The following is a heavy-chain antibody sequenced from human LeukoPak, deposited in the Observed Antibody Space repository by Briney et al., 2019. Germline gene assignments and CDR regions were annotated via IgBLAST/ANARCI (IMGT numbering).Heavy chain of an antibody. V-gene: IGHV1-2*02. CDR1: GYTFTDYY. J-gene: IGHJ4*02. CDR2: INPRDGGT. Sequence: GASVKVSCKGSGYTFTDYYLHWVRQAPGQGFEWVGYINPRDGGTSSPPNFRGRVTMTTDASSSTVYMELSRLTSDDTAIYYCAREGNGLLSKDLDYWGQGTLVTVSS. D-gene: IGHD2-15*01. CDR3: AREGNGLLSKDLDY.